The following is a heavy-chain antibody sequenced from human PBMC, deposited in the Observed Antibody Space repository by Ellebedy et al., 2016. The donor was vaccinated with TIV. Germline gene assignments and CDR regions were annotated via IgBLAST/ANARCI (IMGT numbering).Heavy chain of an antibody. CDR2: IYLDGHNK. Sequence: GGSLRLSXAASAFTFDRSDLHRVRQAPGKGLEGVPFIYLDGHNKNSAQSLKDRFTISRDSSKNTLHPQMSSLRVEDTAVSLTYRLQYCSYAVCRDLVLWCMPGPSYYYHMDVWGTGTTVTVSS. D-gene: IGHD2-8*01. J-gene: IGHJ6*03. V-gene: IGHV3-30*02. CDR1: AFTFDRSD. CDR3: YRLQYCSYAVCRDLVLWCMPGPSYYYHMDV.